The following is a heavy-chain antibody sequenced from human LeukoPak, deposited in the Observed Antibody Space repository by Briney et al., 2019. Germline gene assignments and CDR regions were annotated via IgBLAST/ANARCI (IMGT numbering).Heavy chain of an antibody. Sequence: SVKVSCKATGYSFTGHYMHWVRQAPGQGLEWMGGIIPIFGTANYAQKFQGRVTITADESTSTAYMELSSLRSEDTAVYYCAQYYDFWSCFYYNDVWGKGTTVTVSS. CDR2: IIPIFGTA. V-gene: IGHV1-69*13. D-gene: IGHD3-3*01. CDR3: AQYYDFWSCFYYNDV. J-gene: IGHJ6*03. CDR1: GYSFTGHY.